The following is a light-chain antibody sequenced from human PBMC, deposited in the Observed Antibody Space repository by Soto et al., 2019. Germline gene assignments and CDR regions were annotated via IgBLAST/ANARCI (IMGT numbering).Light chain of an antibody. V-gene: IGLV2-8*01. J-gene: IGLJ2*01. CDR3: TSYATGDTFP. CDR2: EVT. Sequence: QSVLTQPPSASGSPGQSVTISCTGSSSDIGGYDFVSWYQQHPGKVPKLLIYEVTKRPSGVPDRFSGSKSGNTASLTVSGLQADDEADYYCTSYATGDTFPFGGGTKLTVL. CDR1: SSDIGGYDF.